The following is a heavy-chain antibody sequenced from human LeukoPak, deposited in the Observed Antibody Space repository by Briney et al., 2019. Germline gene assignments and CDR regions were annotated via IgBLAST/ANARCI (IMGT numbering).Heavy chain of an antibody. V-gene: IGHV4-34*01. J-gene: IGHJ6*02. D-gene: IGHD2/OR15-2a*01. CDR3: VSIPLFYGMDV. CDR2: INHSGST. CDR1: GGSFSGYY. Sequence: SETLSLTCAVYGGSFSGYYWSWIRQPPGKGLEWIGEINHSGSTNYNPSLKSRVTIPVDTSKNQFSLKLSSVTAADTAVYYCVSIPLFYGMDVWGQGTTVTVSS.